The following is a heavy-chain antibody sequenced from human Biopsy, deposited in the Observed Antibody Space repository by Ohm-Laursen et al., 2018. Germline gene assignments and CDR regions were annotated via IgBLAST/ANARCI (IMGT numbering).Heavy chain of an antibody. J-gene: IGHJ4*02. CDR3: ARQVDFWSGYVDY. CDR1: GGSISDSTYH. CDR2: IYYSGNT. Sequence: SETLSLTCTVSGGSISDSTYHWGWIRQSPGKGLEWIGNIYYSGNTDYSPSLKSRVTISVDTSNNPFSLKLSSATAADTAVYYCARQVDFWSGYVDYWGQGTLVAVSS. D-gene: IGHD3-3*01. V-gene: IGHV4-39*01.